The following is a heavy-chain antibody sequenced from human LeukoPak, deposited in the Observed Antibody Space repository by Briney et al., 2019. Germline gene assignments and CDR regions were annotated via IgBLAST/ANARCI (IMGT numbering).Heavy chain of an antibody. CDR2: IYTSGST. CDR1: GGSISSGSYY. CDR3: ARDNPPDHWSRTSSFDY. Sequence: SETLSLTCTVSGGSISSGSYYWSWIRQPSGKGLEGIGRIYTSGSTNYNPSLKSRVTISVDTSKNQFSLKLSSVTAADTAMYYCARDNPPDHWSRTSSFDYWGQGTMVTVSS. V-gene: IGHV4-61*02. J-gene: IGHJ4*02. D-gene: IGHD2-2*01.